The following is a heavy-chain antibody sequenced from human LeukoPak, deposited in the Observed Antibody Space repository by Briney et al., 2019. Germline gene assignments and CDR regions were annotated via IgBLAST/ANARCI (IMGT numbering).Heavy chain of an antibody. J-gene: IGHJ4*02. Sequence: GGSLRLSCAASGFTFSSYAMSWVRQAPGKGLEWVSVIYSGGSTYYADSVKGRFTISRDNAKSSLYLQMNSLRADDTAVYYCARDRALYDSRRGYYYTEDDYWGQGTLVTVSS. D-gene: IGHD3-22*01. CDR1: GFTFSSYA. V-gene: IGHV3-66*01. CDR2: IYSGGST. CDR3: ARDRALYDSRRGYYYTEDDY.